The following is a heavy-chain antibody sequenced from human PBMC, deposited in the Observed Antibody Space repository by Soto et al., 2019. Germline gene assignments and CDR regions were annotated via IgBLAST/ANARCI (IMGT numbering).Heavy chain of an antibody. Sequence: GASVKVSCKASGYTFTSYAMHWVRQAPGQRLEWMGWSNAGNGNTKYSQKFQGRVTITRDTSASTAYMELSSLRSEDTAVYYCARANQWELLFDYWGQGTLVTVSS. V-gene: IGHV1-3*01. CDR3: ARANQWELLFDY. J-gene: IGHJ4*02. CDR2: SNAGNGNT. CDR1: GYTFTSYA. D-gene: IGHD1-26*01.